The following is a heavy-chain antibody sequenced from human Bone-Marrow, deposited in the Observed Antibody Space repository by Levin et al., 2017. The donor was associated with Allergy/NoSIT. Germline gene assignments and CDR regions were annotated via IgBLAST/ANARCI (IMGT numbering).Heavy chain of an antibody. V-gene: IGHV3-9*01. D-gene: IGHD3-22*01. CDR1: GFTFDDYA. J-gene: IGHJ3*02. CDR2: ISWNSGSI. CDR3: AKASVHYYDSSGFHPDAFDI. Sequence: GGSLRLSCAASGFTFDDYAMHWVRQAPGKGLEWVSGISWNSGSIGYADSVKGRFTISRDNAKNSLYLQMNSLRAEDTALYYCAKASVHYYDSSGFHPDAFDIWGQGTMVTVSS.